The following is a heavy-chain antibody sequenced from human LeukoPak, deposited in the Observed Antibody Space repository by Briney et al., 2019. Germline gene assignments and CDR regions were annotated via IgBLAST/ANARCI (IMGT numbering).Heavy chain of an antibody. D-gene: IGHD3-22*01. CDR1: GVSVSSGSYY. J-gene: IGHJ4*02. CDR2: IYYSGRA. Sequence: SETLSLTCTVSGVSVSSGSYYWNWTRQPPGKGLEWIGNIYYSGRANYNPSLKSRVTMSVDTSKNQFSLKLSSVTAADTAIYYCARENPSGYYNRPIDYWGQGTLVTVSS. CDR3: ARENPSGYYNRPIDY. V-gene: IGHV4-61*01.